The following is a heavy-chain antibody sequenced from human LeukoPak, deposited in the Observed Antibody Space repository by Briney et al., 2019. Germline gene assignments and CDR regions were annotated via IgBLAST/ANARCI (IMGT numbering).Heavy chain of an antibody. D-gene: IGHD1-26*01. CDR3: AREGGVGN. CDR2: ISYSGST. Sequence: HSETLSLTCTVSGVSLSSYYWSWIRWPPGKGLEWFGYISYSGSTNYNPSLKSRVTISVDTSKNQFSLKLSSVTAADTAVYYCAREGGVGNWGQGTLVTVSS. CDR1: GVSLSSYY. V-gene: IGHV4-59*12. J-gene: IGHJ4*02.